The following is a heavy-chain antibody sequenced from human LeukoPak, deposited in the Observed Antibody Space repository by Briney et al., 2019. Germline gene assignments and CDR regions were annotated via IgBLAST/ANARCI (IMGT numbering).Heavy chain of an antibody. CDR2: ISAGGQST. CDR3: ARLIYYYDRSGSLNYMDV. J-gene: IGHJ6*03. CDR1: GFTFSTYA. D-gene: IGHD3-22*01. V-gene: IGHV3-23*01. Sequence: HPGGSLRLSCAASGFTFSTYAMNWVRQSPGKGLEWVSFISAGGQSTSYADSVKGRFTISRDNSNNTVYLQMNSLRAEDTAVYYCARLIYYYDRSGSLNYMDVWGKGTTVTVSS.